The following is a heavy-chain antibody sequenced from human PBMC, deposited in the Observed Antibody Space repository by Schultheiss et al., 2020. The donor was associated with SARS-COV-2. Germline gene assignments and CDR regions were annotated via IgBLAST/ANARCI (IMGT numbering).Heavy chain of an antibody. D-gene: IGHD1-26*01. CDR1: GGSISSYY. Sequence: SETLSLTCTVSGGSISSYYWSWIRQPPGKGLEWIGSIYYSGSTYYNPSLKSRVTISVDTSKNQFSLKLSSVTAADTAVYYCARGWGGAYFPPQWGQGTLVTVSS. J-gene: IGHJ4*02. V-gene: IGHV4-59*12. CDR3: ARGWGGAYFPPQ. CDR2: IYYSGST.